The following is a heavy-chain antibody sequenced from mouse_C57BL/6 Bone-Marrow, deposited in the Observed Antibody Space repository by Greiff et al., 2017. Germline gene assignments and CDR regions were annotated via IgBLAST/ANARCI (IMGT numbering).Heavy chain of an antibody. Sequence: QVQLQQSGAELARPGASVKLSCKASGYTFTSYGISWVKQRTGKGLEWIGEIYPRSGNTYYNEKFKGQATLTADKSSSTAYMELRSLPSEDSAVYFCARVYYGNYIDYWGQGTTLSVSS. CDR1: GYTFTSYG. D-gene: IGHD2-1*01. V-gene: IGHV1-81*01. J-gene: IGHJ2*01. CDR2: IYPRSGNT. CDR3: ARVYYGNYIDY.